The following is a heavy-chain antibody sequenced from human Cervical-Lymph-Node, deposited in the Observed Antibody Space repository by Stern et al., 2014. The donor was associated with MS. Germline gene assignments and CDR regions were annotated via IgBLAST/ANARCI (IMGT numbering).Heavy chain of an antibody. CDR1: GFIFRNSG. CDR2: VWQDGRNK. V-gene: IGHV3-33*01. J-gene: IGHJ4*02. CDR3: TRDPRGYCSGGSCYQGFFDY. Sequence: VQLVESGGGVVQPGRSLRLSCAASGFIFRNSGMHWVRQAPGKGLEWVAVVWQDGRNKYYADSVKGRFTISRDNSKNMVDLQMNSLRVEDTGIYYCTRDPRGYCSGGSCYQGFFDYWGRGTLVTVSS. D-gene: IGHD2-15*01.